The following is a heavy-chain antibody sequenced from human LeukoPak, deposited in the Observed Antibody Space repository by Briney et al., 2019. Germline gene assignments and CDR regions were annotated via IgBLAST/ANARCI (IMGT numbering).Heavy chain of an antibody. V-gene: IGHV4-59*01. D-gene: IGHD6-6*01. CDR3: ARDSPPQYASSSAGFDY. Sequence: SETLSLTCTVSGDSIRNYYWSWIRQPPGKGLEWIGYIYYRGNTNYNPSLKSRVIISIDTSKDQFSLKMSSVTAADTAVYFCARDSPPQYASSSAGFDYWGQGTLVTVSS. CDR2: IYYRGNT. J-gene: IGHJ4*02. CDR1: GDSIRNYY.